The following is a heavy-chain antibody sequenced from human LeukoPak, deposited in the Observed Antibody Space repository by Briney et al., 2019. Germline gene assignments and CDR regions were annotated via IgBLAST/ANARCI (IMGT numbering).Heavy chain of an antibody. CDR1: GYSFTSYW. CDR3: AREGPGFFDF. V-gene: IGHV5-51*01. Sequence: GESLKISCKGSGYSFTSYWIGWVRQMPGKGLEWMGIIYPGDSDTRYSPSFQGQVTISANKSITSAYLQWSSLKASDSAMYYCAREGPGFFDFWGQGTMVSVSS. CDR2: IYPGDSDT. J-gene: IGHJ3*01.